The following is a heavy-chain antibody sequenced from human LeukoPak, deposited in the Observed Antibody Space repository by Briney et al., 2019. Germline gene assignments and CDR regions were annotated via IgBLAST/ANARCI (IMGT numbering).Heavy chain of an antibody. V-gene: IGHV4-34*01. CDR2: INHSGST. D-gene: IGHD6-13*01. J-gene: IGHJ5*02. CDR1: GGSFSGYY. Sequence: KPSETLSLTCAVYGGSFSGYYWSWIRQPPGKGLEWIGEINHSGSTNYNPSLKSRVTISVDTSKNQFSLKLSSVTAADTAVYYCARAAIAAAGTIWFDPWGQGTLVTVSS. CDR3: ARAAIAAAGTIWFDP.